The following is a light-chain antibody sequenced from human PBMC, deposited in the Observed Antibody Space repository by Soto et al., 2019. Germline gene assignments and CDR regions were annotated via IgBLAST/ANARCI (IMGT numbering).Light chain of an antibody. Sequence: QSVLTQPPSVSGAPGQRVTISCTGSSSNIGAGFDVHWFQQLPGTAPTLLIYRNTNRPSGVPDRFSGSKSGTSASLAITGLQAEDEADYYCQSYDRSLSGSYVFGTGTKLTVL. CDR3: QSYDRSLSGSYV. J-gene: IGLJ1*01. V-gene: IGLV1-40*01. CDR2: RNT. CDR1: SSNIGAGFD.